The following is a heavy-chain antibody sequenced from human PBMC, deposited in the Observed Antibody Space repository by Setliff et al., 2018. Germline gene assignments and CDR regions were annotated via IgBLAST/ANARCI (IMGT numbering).Heavy chain of an antibody. CDR3: AKAPYCSGGSCSSAYIFDH. J-gene: IGHJ4*02. V-gene: IGHV3-9*01. CDR2: ISWNSNYI. D-gene: IGHD2-15*01. Sequence: PGGSLRLSCAASGFTFDDYGMSWVRQAPGEGLEWVSGISWNSNYIAYADSVKGRFTISRDNAKNSLYLQMNSLRPEDTAFYYCAKAPYCSGGSCSSAYIFDHWGQGTLVTVSS. CDR1: GFTFDDYG.